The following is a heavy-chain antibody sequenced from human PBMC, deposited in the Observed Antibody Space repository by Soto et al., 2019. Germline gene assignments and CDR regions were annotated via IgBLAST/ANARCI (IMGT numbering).Heavy chain of an antibody. CDR3: AKAQGGGYSYGTL. J-gene: IGHJ4*02. CDR1: GFTFSSYA. V-gene: IGHV3-23*01. Sequence: EVQLLESGGGLVQPGGSLRLSCAASGFTFSSYAMSWVRQAPGKGLEWVSAISGSGGSTYYADSVKGRFTISRDNSKNTVYLQMNSLRAEDTAVYYCAKAQGGGYSYGTLWGQGTLVTVSS. D-gene: IGHD5-18*01. CDR2: ISGSGGST.